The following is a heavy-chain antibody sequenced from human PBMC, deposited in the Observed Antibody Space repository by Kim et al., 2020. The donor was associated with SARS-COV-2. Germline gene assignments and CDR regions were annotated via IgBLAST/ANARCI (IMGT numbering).Heavy chain of an antibody. V-gene: IGHV4-34*01. CDR1: GGSFSGYY. Sequence: SETLSLTCAVYGGSFSGYYWSWIRQPPGKGLEWIGEINHSGSTNYNPSLKSRVTISVDTSKNQFSLKLSSVTAADTAVYYCARNDGYSYGAAAGTDGDYYYYGMDVWGQGTTVTVSS. D-gene: IGHD5-18*01. CDR2: INHSGST. J-gene: IGHJ6*02. CDR3: ARNDGYSYGAAAGTDGDYYYYGMDV.